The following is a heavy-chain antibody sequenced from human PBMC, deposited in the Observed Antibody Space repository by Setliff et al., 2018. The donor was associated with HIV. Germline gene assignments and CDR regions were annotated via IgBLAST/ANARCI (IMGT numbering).Heavy chain of an antibody. J-gene: IGHJ4*02. CDR3: ATRIRDGHRGYGYFDF. CDR1: GYTVTELS. Sequence: ASVKVSCKVSGYTVTELSINWVRQAPGKGPEWMGGFDPEDNKIVYEQKFQGRVTTTEDTSTDTAYMELSSLSPEDTAVYYCATRIRDGHRGYGYFDFWGQGTLVTVSS. CDR2: FDPEDNKI. D-gene: IGHD5-12*01. V-gene: IGHV1-24*01.